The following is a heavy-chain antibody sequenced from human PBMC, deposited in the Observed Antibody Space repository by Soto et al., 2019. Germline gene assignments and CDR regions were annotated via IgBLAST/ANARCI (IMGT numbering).Heavy chain of an antibody. CDR2: ISVSGNII. Sequence: LRLSCAVSGFTFSTYEFNWVRQAPGRGLEWISYISVSGNIIKYAESVKGRFTISRDNAENSLHLHMSNLRVDDTALYFCVRDTMRASAAASLDYWGQGTQVT. CDR3: VRDTMRASAAASLDY. J-gene: IGHJ4*01. V-gene: IGHV3-48*03. CDR1: GFTFSTYE.